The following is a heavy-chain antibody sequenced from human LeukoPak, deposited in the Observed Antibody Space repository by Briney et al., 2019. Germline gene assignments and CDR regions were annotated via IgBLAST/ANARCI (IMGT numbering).Heavy chain of an antibody. J-gene: IGHJ1*01. Sequence: GESLKTSCKGSGYSFTSYWIGWVRQMPGKGLEWMGIIYPGDSDTRYSPSFQGQVTISADKSISTAYLQWSSLKASDTAMYYCARPLPAYCGGDCYPEYFQHWGQGTLVTVSS. CDR3: ARPLPAYCGGDCYPEYFQH. CDR1: GYSFTSYW. V-gene: IGHV5-51*01. CDR2: IYPGDSDT. D-gene: IGHD2-21*02.